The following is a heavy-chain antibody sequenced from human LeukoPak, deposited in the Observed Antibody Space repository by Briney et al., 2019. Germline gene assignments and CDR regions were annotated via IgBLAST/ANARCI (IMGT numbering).Heavy chain of an antibody. Sequence: SETLSLTCSVSGASISTSRLYGGWIRQPPGKDLEWIASVDYTGETYNPSLMGRVSISVDTSKNQFFLRLTTVSAADTAVYYCVRVRDRDGYFDTWGRGTLVTVSS. CDR2: VDYTGET. CDR3: VRVRDRDGYFDT. V-gene: IGHV4-39*07. J-gene: IGHJ4*02. CDR1: GASISTSRLY. D-gene: IGHD5-24*01.